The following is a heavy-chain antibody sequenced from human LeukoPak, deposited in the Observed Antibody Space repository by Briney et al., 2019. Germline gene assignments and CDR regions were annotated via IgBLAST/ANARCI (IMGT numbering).Heavy chain of an antibody. V-gene: IGHV1-2*02. Sequence: GASVKVSCKASGYTFTGYYMHWVRQAPGQGLEWMGWINPNNGATDYAQKFQGRVTMTTDTSISTAYMELSGLRSDDTALYYCARDYGSGSYDWFDPWGQGTLVTVSS. CDR2: INPNNGAT. J-gene: IGHJ5*02. CDR3: ARDYGSGSYDWFDP. D-gene: IGHD3-10*01. CDR1: GYTFTGYY.